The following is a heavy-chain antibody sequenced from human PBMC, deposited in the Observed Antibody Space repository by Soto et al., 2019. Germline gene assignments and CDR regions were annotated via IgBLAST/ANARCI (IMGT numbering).Heavy chain of an antibody. V-gene: IGHV1-18*01. CDR2: ISAYNGNT. J-gene: IGHJ4*02. Sequence: ASVKVSCKASDYTFTSYGISWVRQAPGQGLEWMGWISAYNGNTNYAQKLQGRVTMTTDTSTSTAYMELRSLRAEDTAVYYCAKARAQYYDFWSGYPVDYWGQGTLVTVSS. D-gene: IGHD3-3*01. CDR3: AKARAQYYDFWSGYPVDY. CDR1: DYTFTSYG.